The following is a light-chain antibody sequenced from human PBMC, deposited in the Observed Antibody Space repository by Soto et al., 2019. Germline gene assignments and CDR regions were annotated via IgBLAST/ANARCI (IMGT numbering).Light chain of an antibody. CDR1: QSVSSN. CDR3: QHPWT. V-gene: IGKV3-15*01. J-gene: IGKJ1*01. Sequence: EIVMTQSPATLSVSPGERATLSCRASQSVSSNLAWYQQKPAQAPGLLIYGASTRATGIPARFSGSGSGTEFTLTISSLQSEDFAVYYCQHPWTFGQGTKVEIK. CDR2: GAS.